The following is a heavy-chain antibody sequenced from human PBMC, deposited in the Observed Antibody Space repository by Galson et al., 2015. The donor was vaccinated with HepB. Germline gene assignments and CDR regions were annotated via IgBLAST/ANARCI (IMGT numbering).Heavy chain of an antibody. V-gene: IGHV1-2*04. J-gene: IGHJ6*02. CDR1: GYTFTGYY. CDR2: INPNSGGT. D-gene: IGHD4-17*01. CDR3: AAVTGSRSPYLGGMDV. Sequence: SVKVSCKASGYTFTGYYMHWVRQAPGQGLEWMGWINPNSGGTNYAQKFQGWVTMTRDTSISTAYMELSRLRSDDTAAYYCAAVTGSRSPYLGGMDVWGQGTTVTVSS.